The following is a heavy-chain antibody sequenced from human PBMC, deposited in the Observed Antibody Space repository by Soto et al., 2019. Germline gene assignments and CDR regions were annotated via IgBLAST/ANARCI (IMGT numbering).Heavy chain of an antibody. D-gene: IGHD6-19*01. V-gene: IGHV3-23*01. CDR2: ISGSGGNT. CDR1: GFPFISYA. Sequence: EVQLLESGGGLAQPGGSLRLSCATSGFPFISYAMSWVRQAPGRGLEWVSTISGSGGNTYYADAVKGRSTITSDSSKNTVSLQLNRVRVDHTCSYSFAKDPRSGWYNLGWFDSWGQGTLVTVSS. CDR3: AKDPRSGWYNLGWFDS. J-gene: IGHJ5*01.